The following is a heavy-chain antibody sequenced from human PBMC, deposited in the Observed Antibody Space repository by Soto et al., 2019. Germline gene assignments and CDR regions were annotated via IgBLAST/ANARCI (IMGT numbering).Heavy chain of an antibody. CDR1: GYIFTDYY. V-gene: IGHV1-2*02. CDR2: INPKSGDT. J-gene: IGHJ5*01. Sequence: ASVKVSCKASGYIFTDYYINWVRQAPGQGLEWMGWINPKSGDTDYAQNFQGRVTMTTDTSITTAYMELSRLRSDDTAVYYCARPYCTSNSCHNLFDSWGQGTLVTVSS. D-gene: IGHD2-2*01. CDR3: ARPYCTSNSCHNLFDS.